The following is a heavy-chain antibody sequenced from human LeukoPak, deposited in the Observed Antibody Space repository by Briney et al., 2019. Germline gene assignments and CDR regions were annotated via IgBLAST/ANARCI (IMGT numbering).Heavy chain of an antibody. CDR1: GFTFSSYG. CDR2: ISYDGSSK. J-gene: IGHJ6*04. CDR3: ASSMVVPAASYYYYGMDV. D-gene: IGHD2-2*01. V-gene: IGHV3-30*03. Sequence: GRSLRLSCAASGFTFSSYGMHWVRQAPGKGLEWVAVISYDGSSKYYADSVKGRFTISRDNSKNTLYLQMNSLRAEDTAVYYCASSMVVPAASYYYYGMDVWGKGTTVTVSS.